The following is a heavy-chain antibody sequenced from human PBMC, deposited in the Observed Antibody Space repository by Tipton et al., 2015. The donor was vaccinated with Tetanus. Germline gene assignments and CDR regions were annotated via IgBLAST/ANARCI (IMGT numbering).Heavy chain of an antibody. Sequence: SLRLSCAASGFTFSSYAMHWVRQAPGKGLEWVAVISYDGSNKYYADSVKGRFTISRDNSKNTLYLQMNSLRAEDTAVYYCARDNDHIVVVPAAIGSWGQGTLVTVSS. CDR1: GFTFSSYA. V-gene: IGHV3-30-3*01. CDR3: ARDNDHIVVVPAAIGS. D-gene: IGHD2-2*01. CDR2: ISYDGSNK. J-gene: IGHJ5*02.